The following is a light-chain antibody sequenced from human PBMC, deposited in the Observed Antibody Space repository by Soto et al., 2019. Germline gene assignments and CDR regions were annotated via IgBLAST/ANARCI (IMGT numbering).Light chain of an antibody. CDR2: DVS. CDR3: QHHNDWPPYT. V-gene: IGKV3-15*01. CDR1: QSVDGK. Sequence: EMVLTQSPATLSVSPEERATLSCRASQSVDGKLAWYQQKPGQSPRLIIYDVSTSVTDNPARFSGGGSGTEFTLTISSLQSEDVAVYYCQHHNDWPPYTFGQGTRLEIK. J-gene: IGKJ2*01.